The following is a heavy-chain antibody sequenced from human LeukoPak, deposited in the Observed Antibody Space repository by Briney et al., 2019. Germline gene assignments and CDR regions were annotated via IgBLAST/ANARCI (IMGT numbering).Heavy chain of an antibody. CDR3: ARDSADIVGATVY. J-gene: IGHJ4*02. Sequence: GGSLRLSCTAYGFTFSSYSMNWVRQAPGKGLEWVSSISSSSSTIYYADSVKGRFTISRDNAKNSLYLQMNSLRAEDTAVYYCARDSADIVGATVYWGPGTLVTVSS. CDR2: ISSSSSTI. CDR1: GFTFSSYS. D-gene: IGHD1-26*01. V-gene: IGHV3-48*01.